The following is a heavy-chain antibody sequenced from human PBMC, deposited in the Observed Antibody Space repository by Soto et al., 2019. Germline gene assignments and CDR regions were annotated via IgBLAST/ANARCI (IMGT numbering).Heavy chain of an antibody. CDR2: IIPIIGII. Sequence: SVKRSCKAAGGTLSTYTVTWVRQAPGQGLEWMGRIIPIIGIINYAQKFQGRVTITADKFTGTAYMELTRLRSEDTAVYYCAKDLREMATNTPDYWGQGTLVTVSS. D-gene: IGHD5-12*01. CDR1: GGTLSTYT. CDR3: AKDLREMATNTPDY. J-gene: IGHJ4*02. V-gene: IGHV1-69*04.